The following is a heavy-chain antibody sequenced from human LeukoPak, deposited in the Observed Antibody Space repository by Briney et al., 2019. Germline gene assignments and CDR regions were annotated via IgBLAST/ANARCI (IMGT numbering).Heavy chain of an antibody. V-gene: IGHV4-39*07. J-gene: IGHJ4*02. Sequence: ASETLSLTCTVSGGSISSSSYYWGWIRQPPGKGLEWIGSIYYSGSTYYNPPLKSRVTISVDTSKNQFSLKLSSVTAADTAVYYCARVSRVPAAPDYWGQGTLVSVSS. CDR1: GGSISSSSYY. D-gene: IGHD2-2*01. CDR3: ARVSRVPAAPDY. CDR2: IYYSGST.